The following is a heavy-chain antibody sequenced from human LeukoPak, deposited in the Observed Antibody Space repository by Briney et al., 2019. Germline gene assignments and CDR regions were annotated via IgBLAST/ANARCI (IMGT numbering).Heavy chain of an antibody. V-gene: IGHV3-30-3*01. J-gene: IGHJ4*02. CDR3: ARAHIVVAVAAPDY. CDR2: ISYDGSNK. D-gene: IGHD2-15*01. Sequence: GRSLRLSCAASGFTFTNYAIHWVRQAPGKGLEWVAVISYDGSNKYYADSVKGRFTISRDNSKNTLFLQMNSLRAEDTALYYRARAHIVVAVAAPDYWGQGTLVTVSS. CDR1: GFTFTNYA.